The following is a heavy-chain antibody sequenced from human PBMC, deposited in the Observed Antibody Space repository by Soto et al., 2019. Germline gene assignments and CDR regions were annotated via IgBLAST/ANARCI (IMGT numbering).Heavy chain of an antibody. J-gene: IGHJ6*02. V-gene: IGHV3-23*01. CDR2: IDTTGGRT. Sequence: EVQLLESGGGLVQPGESLRLSCAASGFTFGGYFMNWVRQAPGKGLEWVSDIDTTGGRTHYAASVRGRFTISRDNSRNTLYLQMNSLRAEDTALYYGTKDRHWYGMDVWGQGTTVTVSS. D-gene: IGHD1-1*01. CDR1: GFTFGGYF. CDR3: TKDRHWYGMDV.